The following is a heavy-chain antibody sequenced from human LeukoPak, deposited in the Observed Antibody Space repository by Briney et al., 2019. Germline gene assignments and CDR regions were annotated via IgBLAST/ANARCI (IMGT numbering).Heavy chain of an antibody. D-gene: IGHD4-17*01. Sequence: GGSLRLSCAASGFTFDDYDMSWVRQAPGKGLEWVSSIAGSDAGTYFADSVKGRFAISRDNSKNTLFLQMNSLRAEDTAVYYCTTGGPRYGDYYYFDYWGQGTLVTVSS. CDR1: GFTFDDYD. CDR3: TTGGPRYGDYYYFDY. V-gene: IGHV3-23*01. J-gene: IGHJ4*02. CDR2: IAGSDAGT.